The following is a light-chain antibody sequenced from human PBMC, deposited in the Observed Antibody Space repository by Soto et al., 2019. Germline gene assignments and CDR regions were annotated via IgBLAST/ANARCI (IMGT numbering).Light chain of an antibody. Sequence: QSALTQPPSASGSPGQSVTISCTGTNTDIGGLKYVSWYQHHPGKAPKLIIYEVSERPSGVPDRFSGSKSGNAASLTVSGLQVDDEAIYYCSSYTGTNNFVLFGGGTQLTVL. V-gene: IGLV2-8*01. CDR3: SSYTGTNNFVL. J-gene: IGLJ2*01. CDR2: EVS. CDR1: NTDIGGLKY.